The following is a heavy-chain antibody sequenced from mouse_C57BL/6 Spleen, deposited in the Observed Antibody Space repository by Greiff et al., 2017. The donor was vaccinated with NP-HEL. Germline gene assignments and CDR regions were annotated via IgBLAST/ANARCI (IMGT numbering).Heavy chain of an antibody. V-gene: IGHV1-66*01. CDR2: IYPGSGNT. CDR3: ARLGEDYAMDY. Sequence: QVQLKQSGPELVKPGASVKISCKASGYSFTSYYIHWVKQRPGQGLEWIGWIYPGSGNTKYNEKFKGKATLTADTSSSTAYMQLSSLTSEDSAVYYCARLGEDYAMDYWGQGTSVTVSS. CDR1: GYSFTSYY. J-gene: IGHJ4*01.